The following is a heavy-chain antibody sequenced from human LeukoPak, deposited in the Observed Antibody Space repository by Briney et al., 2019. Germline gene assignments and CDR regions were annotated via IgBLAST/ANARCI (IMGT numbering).Heavy chain of an antibody. J-gene: IGHJ4*02. V-gene: IGHV1-69*01. D-gene: IGHD3-9*01. CDR2: IIPIFGTA. CDR3: ARCDYDILTGYYSDY. CDR1: GGTFSSYA. Sequence: VASVKVSCKASGGTFSSYAISWVRQAPGQGLEWMGGIIPIFGTANYAQKFQGRVTITADESTSTAYMELSSLRSEDTAVYCCARCDYDILTGYYSDYWGQGTLVTVSS.